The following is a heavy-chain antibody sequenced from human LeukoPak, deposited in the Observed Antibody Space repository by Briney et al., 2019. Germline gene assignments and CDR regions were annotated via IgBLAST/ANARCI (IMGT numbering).Heavy chain of an antibody. CDR1: GFTFSSYA. J-gene: IGHJ3*02. CDR3: AKDQETYYDFWSGFDAFDI. CDR2: ISGSGGST. V-gene: IGHV3-23*01. Sequence: GGSLRLSCAASGFTFSSYAMNWVRQAPGKGLEWVSAISGSGGSTYYADSVKGRFTISRDNSKNTLYLQMNSLRAEDTAVYYCAKDQETYYDFWSGFDAFDIWGQGTMVTVSS. D-gene: IGHD3-3*01.